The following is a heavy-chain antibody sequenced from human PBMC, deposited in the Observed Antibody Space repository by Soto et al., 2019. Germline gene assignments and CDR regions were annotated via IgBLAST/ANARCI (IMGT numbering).Heavy chain of an antibody. CDR2: INHSGST. Sequence: QLLLQESGSRLVKPSQTLSVTCAVSGGSISSGGYSWNWIRQPPGKGLEWIGFINHSGSTYYNPSLKSRVTITLDNSKNQFSLKVSSVTAADTAVYYCARDQGEGYNSGLDYWGQGTLVTVSS. J-gene: IGHJ4*02. CDR1: GGSISSGGYS. V-gene: IGHV4-30-2*01. D-gene: IGHD5-12*01. CDR3: ARDQGEGYNSGLDY.